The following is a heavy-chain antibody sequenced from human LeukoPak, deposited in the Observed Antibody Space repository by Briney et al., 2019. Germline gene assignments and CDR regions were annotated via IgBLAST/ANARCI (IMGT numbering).Heavy chain of an antibody. V-gene: IGHV3-23*01. Sequence: GGSLRLSCAASGFTFSSYAMSWVRQAPGKGLEWVSAISGSGGSTYYADSVKGRFTISRGNSKNTLYLQMNSLRAEDTAVYYCAKDQVGVPEYNWFDPWGQGTLVTVSS. CDR2: ISGSGGST. J-gene: IGHJ5*02. CDR3: AKDQVGVPEYNWFDP. CDR1: GFTFSSYA. D-gene: IGHD1-26*01.